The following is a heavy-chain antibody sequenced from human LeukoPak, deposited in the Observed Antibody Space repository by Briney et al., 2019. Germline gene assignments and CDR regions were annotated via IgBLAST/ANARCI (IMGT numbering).Heavy chain of an antibody. CDR3: ATDLDIVVVVAATPFDY. J-gene: IGHJ4*02. CDR2: ISGTGGST. Sequence: GGSLRLSCAASGFTFSSYGMHWVRQAPGKGLEWVSAISGTGGSTYYADSVKGRFTISRDNSKNTLYLQMNSLRAEDTAVYYCATDLDIVVVVAATPFDYWGQGTLVTVSS. CDR1: GFTFSSYG. V-gene: IGHV3-23*01. D-gene: IGHD2-15*01.